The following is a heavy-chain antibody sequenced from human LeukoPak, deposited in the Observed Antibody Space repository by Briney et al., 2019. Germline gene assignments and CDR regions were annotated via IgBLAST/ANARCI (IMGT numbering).Heavy chain of an antibody. V-gene: IGHV3-11*04. Sequence: KPGGSLRLSCAASGFTFRDYYMSWIRQAPGKGLEWVSYIRSSGSTIYYADSVKGRFTISRDNAKNSLYLQMNSLRAEDTAVYYCARVDCSSTSCYEFDYWGQGTLVTVSS. CDR1: GFTFRDYY. J-gene: IGHJ4*02. CDR2: IRSSGSTI. CDR3: ARVDCSSTSCYEFDY. D-gene: IGHD2-2*01.